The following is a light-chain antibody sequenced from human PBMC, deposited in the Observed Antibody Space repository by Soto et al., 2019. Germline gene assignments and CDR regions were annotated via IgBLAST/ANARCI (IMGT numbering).Light chain of an antibody. CDR2: GAS. J-gene: IGKJ2*01. CDR1: QSVSSN. Sequence: EIVMTQSPATLSVSPGERATLSCRASQSVSSNLAWYQQKPGQAPRLLIYGASTRTTGIPARFSGSGSGTAFTLTISRLQSEDFAVYYCQQYNNWPAYTFGQGTKLEIK. V-gene: IGKV3-15*01. CDR3: QQYNNWPAYT.